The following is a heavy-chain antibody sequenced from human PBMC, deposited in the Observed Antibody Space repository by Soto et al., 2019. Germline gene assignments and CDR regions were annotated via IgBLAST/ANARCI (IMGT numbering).Heavy chain of an antibody. V-gene: IGHV3-23*01. Sequence: GGSLRLSCAASGFTFRSYAMSWVRQAPGKGLEWVSGISDSDGSTYYADSVKGRFTISRDDSKNTLYLQMNSLRAEVTDVFYCARSRNTPFDYWGQGTLGTVS. D-gene: IGHD5-18*01. CDR2: ISDSDGST. J-gene: IGHJ4*02. CDR3: ARSRNTPFDY. CDR1: GFTFRSYA.